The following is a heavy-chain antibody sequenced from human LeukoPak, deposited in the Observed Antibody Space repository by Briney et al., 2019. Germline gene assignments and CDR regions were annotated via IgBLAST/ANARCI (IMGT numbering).Heavy chain of an antibody. V-gene: IGHV3-21*01. CDR2: ISSSSSYI. J-gene: IGHJ5*02. CDR3: AREDYYDSSGYPLHL. CDR1: GFTFSSYS. D-gene: IGHD3-22*01. Sequence: PGGSLRLSCAASGFTFSSYSMNWVRQAPGKGLEWVSSISSSSSYIYYADSVKGRFTISRDNAKNSLYLQMNSLRTEDTAVYYCAREDYYDSSGYPLHLWGQGTLVTVSS.